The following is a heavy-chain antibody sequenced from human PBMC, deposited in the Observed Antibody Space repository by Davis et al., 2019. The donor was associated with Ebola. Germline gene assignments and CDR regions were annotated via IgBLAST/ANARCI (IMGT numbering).Heavy chain of an antibody. Sequence: GESLKISCAASGFTFSSYSMNWVRQAPGKGLEWVANIKQDGSEKYYVDSVKGRFTISRDNAKNSLYLQMNSLRAEDTAVYYCARGGVVVVPAAMRSLYYGMDVWGQGTTVTVSS. V-gene: IGHV3-7*01. CDR1: GFTFSSYS. D-gene: IGHD2-2*01. CDR2: IKQDGSEK. J-gene: IGHJ6*02. CDR3: ARGGVVVVPAAMRSLYYGMDV.